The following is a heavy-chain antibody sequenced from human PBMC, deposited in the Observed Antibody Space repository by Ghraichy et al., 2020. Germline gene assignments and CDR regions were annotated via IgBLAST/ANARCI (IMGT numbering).Heavy chain of an antibody. D-gene: IGHD2-15*01. CDR3: ARARYCSGGSCHLFDY. J-gene: IGHJ4*02. Sequence: SETLSLTCTVSGGSISSYYWSWIRQPAGKGLEWIGRIYTSGSTNYNPSLKSRVTMSVDTSKNQFSLKLSSVTAADTAVYYCARARYCSGGSCHLFDYWGQGTLVTVSS. CDR2: IYTSGST. CDR1: GGSISSYY. V-gene: IGHV4-4*07.